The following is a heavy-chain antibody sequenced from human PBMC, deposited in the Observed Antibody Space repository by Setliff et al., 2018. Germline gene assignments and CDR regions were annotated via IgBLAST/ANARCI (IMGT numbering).Heavy chain of an antibody. CDR1: GGSMITNDYF. CDR3: VRDDSGGFFYMDV. Sequence: SETLSLTCTVSGGSMITNDYFWGWIRQPPGTGLEWIGSIYYSGDTYYNPSLESRVIMSEDTSKNQISLRLNSVTAADTAIYYCVRDDSGGFFYMDVWGNGMAVTVS. V-gene: IGHV4-39*07. J-gene: IGHJ6*03. D-gene: IGHD3-22*01. CDR2: IYYSGDT.